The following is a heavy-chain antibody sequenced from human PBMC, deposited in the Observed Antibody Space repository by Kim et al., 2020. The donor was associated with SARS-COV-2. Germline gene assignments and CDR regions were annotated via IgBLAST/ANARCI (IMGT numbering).Heavy chain of an antibody. J-gene: IGHJ4*02. V-gene: IGHV5-51*01. Sequence: YSPPSQGQVTISADKSISTAYLQWSSLKASDTAMYYCARHASDFWSGLNLWGQGTLVTVSS. CDR3: ARHASDFWSGLNL. D-gene: IGHD3-3*01.